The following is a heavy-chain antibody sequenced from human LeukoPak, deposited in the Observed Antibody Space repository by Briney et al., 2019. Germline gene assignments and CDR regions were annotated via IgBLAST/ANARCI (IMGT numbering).Heavy chain of an antibody. CDR2: IYPDDSDT. V-gene: IGHV5-51*01. CDR1: GYDFPTYW. Sequence: GESLKISCQASGYDFPTYWFGWVRQLPGKGLEWMGGIYPDDSDTKYNPSFQGQVTISVDKSISTGYLQWSSLKASDTPMYYFARHIPSTGPGEYFMDVWGRGTTVIVS. CDR3: ARHIPSTGPGEYFMDV. J-gene: IGHJ6*04. D-gene: IGHD2/OR15-2a*01.